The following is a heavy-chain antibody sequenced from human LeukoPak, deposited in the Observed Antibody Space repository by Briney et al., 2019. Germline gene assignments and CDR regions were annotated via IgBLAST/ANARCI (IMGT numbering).Heavy chain of an antibody. CDR1: GGTFSSYA. Sequence: GASVKVSCKASGGTFSSYAISWVRQAPGQGLEWMGRIIPIFGTANYAQKFQGRVTITTDESTSTAYMELSRLRSEDTAVYYCAREYYGSGSYFDYWGQGTLVTVSS. D-gene: IGHD3-10*01. V-gene: IGHV1-69*05. CDR3: AREYYGSGSYFDY. J-gene: IGHJ4*02. CDR2: IIPIFGTA.